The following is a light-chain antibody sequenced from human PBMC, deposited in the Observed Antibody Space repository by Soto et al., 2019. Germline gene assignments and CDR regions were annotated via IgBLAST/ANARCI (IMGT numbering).Light chain of an antibody. J-gene: IGKJ3*01. CDR1: QDISKY. Sequence: DIQLTQSPSSLSASVGERVTISRQASQDISKYLNWYQQRPGKVPQLLIYDASSLETGVPSRFSGSGSGTDFTLTISSLQPEDFATYFCQQLNFYPFTFGPGTKVDI. CDR3: QQLNFYPFT. CDR2: DAS. V-gene: IGKV1-33*01.